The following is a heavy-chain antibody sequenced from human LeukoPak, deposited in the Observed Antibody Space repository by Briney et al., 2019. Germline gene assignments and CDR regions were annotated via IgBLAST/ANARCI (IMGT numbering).Heavy chain of an antibody. CDR3: VREDAERNSWSYFDY. V-gene: IGHV3-13*01. CDR2: IDSSGGT. D-gene: IGHD6-13*01. J-gene: IGHJ4*02. CDR1: GFSFSGYW. Sequence: GGSPRISCAASGFSFSGYWMHWVRPPTGKGLEWGSAIDSSGGTYYPGSVKGRFTISRENAKNSLYLQMNSLTAGDTGVYYCVREDAERNSWSYFDYWGQGTLVTVSS.